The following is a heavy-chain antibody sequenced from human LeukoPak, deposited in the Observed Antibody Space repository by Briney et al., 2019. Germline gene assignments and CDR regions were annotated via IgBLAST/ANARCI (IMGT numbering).Heavy chain of an antibody. Sequence: SETLSLTCTVSGGSISSYYWSWIRQPPGKGLEWTGYIYYSGSTNYNPSLKSRVTISVDTSKNQFSLKLSSVTAADTAVYYCARDLYSSSWPGNWFDPWGQGTLVTVSS. D-gene: IGHD6-13*01. CDR2: IYYSGST. CDR3: ARDLYSSSWPGNWFDP. J-gene: IGHJ5*02. CDR1: GGSISSYY. V-gene: IGHV4-59*01.